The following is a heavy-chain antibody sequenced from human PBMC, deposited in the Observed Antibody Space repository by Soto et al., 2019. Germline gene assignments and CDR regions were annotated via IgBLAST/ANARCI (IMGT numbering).Heavy chain of an antibody. V-gene: IGHV4-34*01. Sequence: SETLSLTCAVYGGSFSGYYWSWIRQPPGKGLEWIGEINHSGSTNYNPSLKSRVTISVDTSKNQFSLKLSSVTAADTAVYYCARDDRYIYGYELGNYYGMDVWGQGTTVTVSS. J-gene: IGHJ6*02. CDR1: GGSFSGYY. CDR2: INHSGST. CDR3: ARDDRYIYGYELGNYYGMDV. D-gene: IGHD5-18*01.